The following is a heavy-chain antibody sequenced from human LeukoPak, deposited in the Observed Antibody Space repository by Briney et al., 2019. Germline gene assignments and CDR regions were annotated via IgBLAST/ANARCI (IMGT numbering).Heavy chain of an antibody. D-gene: IGHD3-3*01. CDR3: ARDEGYYDFCFAH. V-gene: IGHV4-61*02. J-gene: IGHJ5*02. CDR2: IYTSGST. CDR1: GGSISSGSYY. Sequence: SQTLSLTCTVSGGSISSGSYYWSWIRQPPGKGLEWIGRIYTSGSTNYNPSLKSRVTISVDTSKNQFSLKLSSVTAADTAVYYCARDEGYYDFCFAHWGQGTLVTVSS.